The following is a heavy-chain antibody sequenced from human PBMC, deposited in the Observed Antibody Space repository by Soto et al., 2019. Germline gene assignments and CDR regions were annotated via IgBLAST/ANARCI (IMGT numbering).Heavy chain of an antibody. J-gene: IGHJ4*01. CDR3: ARIWNTNMNMNFHY. CDR2: ISGSGDT. V-gene: IGHV3-23*01. CDR1: GFTFNTYA. D-gene: IGHD1-1*01. Sequence: PGGSLRLSCAASGFTFNTYAMTWVRQAPGKWLEWVSTISGSGDTYYADSVKGRFAISRDNSKDTLYVQMSSLRAEDTAVYYCARIWNTNMNMNFHYWRQRXLVAVYS.